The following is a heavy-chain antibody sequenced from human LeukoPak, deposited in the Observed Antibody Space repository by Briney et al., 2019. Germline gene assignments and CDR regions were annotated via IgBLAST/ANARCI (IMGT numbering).Heavy chain of an antibody. V-gene: IGHV4-31*03. Sequence: SETLSLTCTVSGGSISSGGYYWSWIRQHPGKGLEWIGYIYYSGSTYCNPSLKSRVTISVDTSKNQFSLKLSSVTAADTAVYYCASCGYYYDSSGYYKCGTFDYWGQGTLVTVSS. CDR1: GGSISSGGYY. D-gene: IGHD3-22*01. CDR3: ASCGYYYDSSGYYKCGTFDY. CDR2: IYYSGST. J-gene: IGHJ4*02.